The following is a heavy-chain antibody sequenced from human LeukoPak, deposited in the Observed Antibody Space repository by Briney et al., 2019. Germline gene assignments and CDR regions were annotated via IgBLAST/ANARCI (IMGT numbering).Heavy chain of an antibody. D-gene: IGHD6-13*01. V-gene: IGHV4-38-2*02. CDR2: IYYSGST. CDR3: ARFGYISSYDY. CDR1: GYSISSGNY. Sequence: SETLSLTCTVSGYSISSGNYWDWIRQPPGKGLEWIGSIYYSGSTYYNPSLKSRVTISVDTSKSQFSLKVSSVTAADTAVYYCARFGYISSYDYWGQGTLVTVSS. J-gene: IGHJ4*02.